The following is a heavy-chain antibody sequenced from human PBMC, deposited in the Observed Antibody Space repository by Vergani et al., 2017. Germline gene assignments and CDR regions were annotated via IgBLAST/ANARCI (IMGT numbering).Heavy chain of an antibody. Sequence: QVQLVQSGAEVKKPGASVKVSCKVSGYTLSELSMHWVRQAPGKGLEWMGGFDPEDGETIYAQKFQGRVTMTEDTYTDTAYMELSSLRSEDTAVYYCATASFYDFWSGPYNWFDPWGQGTLVTVSS. CDR2: FDPEDGET. J-gene: IGHJ5*02. V-gene: IGHV1-24*01. CDR3: ATASFYDFWSGPYNWFDP. CDR1: GYTLSELS. D-gene: IGHD3-3*01.